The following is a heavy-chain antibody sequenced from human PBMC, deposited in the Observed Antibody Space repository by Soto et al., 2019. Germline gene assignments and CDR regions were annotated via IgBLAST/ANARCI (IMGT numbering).Heavy chain of an antibody. V-gene: IGHV4-30-4*01. Sequence: SETLSLTCTVSGGSISSGDYYWSWIRQPPGKGLEWIGYIYYSGSTYYNPSLKSRVTISVDTSKNQFSLKLSSVTAADTAVYYCASGGTTPYCSGGSCYARGFDYGGQETRVTVPS. CDR2: IYYSGST. J-gene: IGHJ4*02. CDR3: ASGGTTPYCSGGSCYARGFDY. D-gene: IGHD2-15*01. CDR1: GGSISSGDYY.